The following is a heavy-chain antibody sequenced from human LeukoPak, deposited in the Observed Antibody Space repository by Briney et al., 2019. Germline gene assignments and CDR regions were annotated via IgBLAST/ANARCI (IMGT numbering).Heavy chain of an antibody. Sequence: GGSLRLSCAAPEFTFSNYAMSWVRQAPGKGLEWVSGSTGTGYSTYYADSVKGRFTISRDNSKNPLYLQMNSLRAEDTAVYYCARWAGTTDDYWGQGTLVTVSS. V-gene: IGHV3-23*01. CDR1: EFTFSNYA. CDR3: ARWAGTTDDY. J-gene: IGHJ4*02. D-gene: IGHD1-1*01. CDR2: STGTGYST.